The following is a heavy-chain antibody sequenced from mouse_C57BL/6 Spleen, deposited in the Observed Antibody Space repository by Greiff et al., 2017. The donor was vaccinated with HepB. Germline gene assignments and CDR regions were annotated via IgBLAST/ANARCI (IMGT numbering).Heavy chain of an antibody. CDR2: INPSTGGT. Sequence: EVQLQQSGPELVKPGASVKISCKASGYSFTGYYMNWVKQSPEKSLEWIGEINPSTGGTTYNQKFKAKATLTVDKSSSTAYMQLKSLTSEDSAVYYCARRPITTAVDYWGQGTTLTVSS. V-gene: IGHV1-42*01. D-gene: IGHD1-1*01. J-gene: IGHJ2*01. CDR1: GYSFTGYY. CDR3: ARRPITTAVDY.